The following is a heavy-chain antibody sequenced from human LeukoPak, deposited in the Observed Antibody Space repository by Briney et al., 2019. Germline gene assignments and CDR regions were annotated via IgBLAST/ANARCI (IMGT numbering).Heavy chain of an antibody. CDR3: ARNGYNYSNYVLYYYYYYGMDV. V-gene: IGHV3-33*01. J-gene: IGHJ6*02. Sequence: GGSLRLSCAASGFTFSSYGMHWVRQAPGKGLEWVAVIWYDGSNKYYADSVKGRFTISRDNSKNTLYLQMNSLRAEDTAVYYCARNGYNYSNYVLYYYYYYGMDVWGQGTTVTVSS. D-gene: IGHD4-11*01. CDR2: IWYDGSNK. CDR1: GFTFSSYG.